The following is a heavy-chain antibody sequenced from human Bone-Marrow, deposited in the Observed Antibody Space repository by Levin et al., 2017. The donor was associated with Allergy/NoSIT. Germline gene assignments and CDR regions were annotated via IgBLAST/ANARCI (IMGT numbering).Heavy chain of an antibody. D-gene: IGHD5-18*01. CDR1: GGSISSDTFY. CDR3: ARETALEGYYFDS. J-gene: IGHJ4*02. Sequence: PSETLSLTCAISGGSISSDTFYWSWIRQPAGKGLEWIGRMYSSESFNYNPSLKSRATISVDMSKNQFSLKLSSVTAADTAVYYCARETALEGYYFDSWGQGTLVRVSS. V-gene: IGHV4-61*02. CDR2: MYSSESF.